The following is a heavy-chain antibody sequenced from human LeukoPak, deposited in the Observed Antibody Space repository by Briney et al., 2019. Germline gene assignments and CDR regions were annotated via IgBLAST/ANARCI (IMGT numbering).Heavy chain of an antibody. J-gene: IGHJ5*02. D-gene: IGHD3-10*01. CDR1: GGSISSYY. Sequence: PSETLSLTCTVSGGSISSYYWSWIRQPAGKGLEWIGRIYTSGSTNYNPSLKSRVTMSVDTSKNQFSLKLSSVTAADTAVYYCARRINQLLWFGRGSDWFDPWGQGTLVTVSS. CDR2: IYTSGST. CDR3: ARRINQLLWFGRGSDWFDP. V-gene: IGHV4-4*07.